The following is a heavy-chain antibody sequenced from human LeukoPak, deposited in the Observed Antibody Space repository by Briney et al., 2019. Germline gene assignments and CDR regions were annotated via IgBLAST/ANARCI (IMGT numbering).Heavy chain of an antibody. CDR3: ARPRYCSSISCYFHAFDV. CDR2: ISSSSSYI. Sequence: GGSLRLSCAASGFTFSSYAMSWVRQAPGKGLEWVSSISSSSSYIYYADSVKGRFTISRDNAKNSLYLQMNSLRAEDTAVYYCARPRYCSSISCYFHAFDVWGQGTMVTVSS. J-gene: IGHJ3*01. CDR1: GFTFSSYA. D-gene: IGHD2-2*01. V-gene: IGHV3-21*01.